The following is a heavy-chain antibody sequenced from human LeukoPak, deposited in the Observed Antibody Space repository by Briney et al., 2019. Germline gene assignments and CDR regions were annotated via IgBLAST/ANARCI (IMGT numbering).Heavy chain of an antibody. CDR2: ISSNGYST. J-gene: IGHJ4*02. Sequence: GGSLRLSCEASGFTFCMYAMHWVRQDPGKGLEYISGISSNGYSTYYANSVKGRFTISRDNSKNTLYLQMGSLRDEDMAVFYCARVATTKTGSVYYFDYWGQGTLVTVSS. CDR1: GFTFCMYA. CDR3: ARVATTKTGSVYYFDY. V-gene: IGHV3-64*01. D-gene: IGHD7-27*01.